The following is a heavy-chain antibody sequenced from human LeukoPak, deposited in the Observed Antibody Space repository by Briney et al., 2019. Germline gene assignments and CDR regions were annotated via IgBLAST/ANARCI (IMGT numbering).Heavy chain of an antibody. CDR2: INHSGRT. CDR3: ARARYSYTSGSHYNWFDP. CDR1: GESFTGYY. D-gene: IGHD3-10*01. J-gene: IGHJ5*02. V-gene: IGHV4-34*01. Sequence: SETLSLTCAVYGESFTGYYWSWIRQPPGKGLEWIGEINHSGRTNYNPSLKSRVTMSVDTSKNQFSLKLSSVTAADTAVYYCARARYSYTSGSHYNWFDPWGQGTLVTVSS.